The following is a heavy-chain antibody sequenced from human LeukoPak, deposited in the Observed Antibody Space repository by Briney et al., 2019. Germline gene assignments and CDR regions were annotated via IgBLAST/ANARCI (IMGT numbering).Heavy chain of an antibody. V-gene: IGHV4-34*01. J-gene: IGHJ3*02. CDR3: ARDPYYDILTGYLIRGAFDI. CDR1: GGSFSGYY. Sequence: SETLSLTCAVYGGSFSGYYWSWNRQPPGKGLEWIGEINHSGSTNYNPSLKSRVTISVDTSKDQFSLKLNSVTAADTAVYYCARDPYYDILTGYLIRGAFDIWGLGTVVTVSS. D-gene: IGHD3-9*01. CDR2: INHSGST.